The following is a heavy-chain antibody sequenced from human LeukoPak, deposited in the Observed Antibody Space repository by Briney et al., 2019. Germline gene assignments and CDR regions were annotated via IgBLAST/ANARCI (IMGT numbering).Heavy chain of an antibody. CDR3: ARTPLEWGSSYYYYYMDV. CDR2: IYYSGKT. D-gene: IGHD3-3*01. CDR1: GGFISSSSYY. Sequence: PSETLSLTCTVSGGFISSSSYYWSWIRQPPGKGLEWIGSIYYSGKTYYNLSLKSRVTISVDTSKNQLSLKLSSVTAADTAVYYCARTPLEWGSSYYYYYMDVWGKGTTVTVSS. V-gene: IGHV4-39*01. J-gene: IGHJ6*03.